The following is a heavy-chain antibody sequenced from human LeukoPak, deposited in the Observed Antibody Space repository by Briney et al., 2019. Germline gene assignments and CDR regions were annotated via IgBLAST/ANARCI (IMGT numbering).Heavy chain of an antibody. CDR3: ARIRGGGDWGDAFDI. CDR1: GYTFTSYG. CDR2: IIPIFGTG. D-gene: IGHD3/OR15-3a*01. V-gene: IGHV1-69*13. J-gene: IGHJ3*02. Sequence: SVKVSCKASGYTFTSYGISWVRQAPGHGLEWMGGIIPIFGTGEYAQKFQGRVTITADEFTTTAYVELSSLRSEDTAVYYCARIRGGGDWGDAFDIWGQGTMVIVSS.